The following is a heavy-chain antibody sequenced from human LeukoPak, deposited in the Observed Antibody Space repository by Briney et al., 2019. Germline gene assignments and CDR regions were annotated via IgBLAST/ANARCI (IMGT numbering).Heavy chain of an antibody. Sequence: PSETLSLTCTVSGGSISSYYWSWIRQPPGKGLEWIGYIYYSGSTNYNPSLKSRVTISVDTSKNQFSLKLSSVTAADTAVYYCAGLAAGSFDYWGQGTLVTVSS. CDR3: AGLAAGSFDY. CDR1: GGSISSYY. CDR2: IYYSGST. V-gene: IGHV4-59*01. D-gene: IGHD6-13*01. J-gene: IGHJ4*02.